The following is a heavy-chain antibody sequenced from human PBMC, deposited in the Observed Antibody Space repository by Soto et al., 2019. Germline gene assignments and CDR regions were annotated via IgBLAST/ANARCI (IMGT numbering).Heavy chain of an antibody. CDR1: GGSVSSGSYY. Sequence: PSETLSLTCTVSGGSVSSGSYYWSWIRQPPGKGLEWIGYIYYSGSTNYNPPLKSRVTISVDTSKNQFSLKLSSVTAADTAVYYCARGGGSIAVAGLIDYWGQGTLVTVSS. V-gene: IGHV4-61*01. J-gene: IGHJ4*02. CDR2: IYYSGST. D-gene: IGHD6-19*01. CDR3: ARGGGSIAVAGLIDY.